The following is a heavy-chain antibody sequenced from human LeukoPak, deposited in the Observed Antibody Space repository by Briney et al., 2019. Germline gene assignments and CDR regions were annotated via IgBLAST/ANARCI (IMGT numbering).Heavy chain of an antibody. J-gene: IGHJ6*03. CDR2: MNPNSGNT. D-gene: IGHD4-11*01. CDR3: ARGRTVTTPLLYYYYYMDV. Sequence: GASVNVSCKASGYTFTSYDINWVRQATGQGLEWMGWMNPNSGNTGYAQKFQGRVTMTRNTSISTAYMELSSLRSEDTAVYYCARGRTVTTPLLYYYYYMDVWGKGTTVTVSS. CDR1: GYTFTSYD. V-gene: IGHV1-8*01.